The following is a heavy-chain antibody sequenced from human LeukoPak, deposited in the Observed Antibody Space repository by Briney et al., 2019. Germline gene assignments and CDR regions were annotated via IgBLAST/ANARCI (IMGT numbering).Heavy chain of an antibody. V-gene: IGHV4-59*01. D-gene: IGHD4-11*01. CDR3: ASTTVDYYYYYGMDV. Sequence: TSETLSLTCTVSGGSISSYYWSWIRQPPGKGLEWIGYIYYSGSTNYNPSLKSRVTISVDTSKNQFSLKLSSVTAADTAVYYCASTTVDYYYYYGMDVWGQGTTVTVSS. J-gene: IGHJ6*02. CDR2: IYYSGST. CDR1: GGSISSYY.